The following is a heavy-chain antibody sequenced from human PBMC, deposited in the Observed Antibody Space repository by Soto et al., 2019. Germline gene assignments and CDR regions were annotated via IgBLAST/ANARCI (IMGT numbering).Heavy chain of an antibody. J-gene: IGHJ4*02. CDR3: ARFTRSSWYGDLDY. Sequence: TLSLTCTVSGGSISSGGYYWSWIRQHPGKGLEWIGYIYYSGSTYYNPSLKSRVTISVDTSKNQFSLKLSSVTAADTAVYSCARFTRSSWYGDLDYWGQGTLVTVSS. D-gene: IGHD6-13*01. V-gene: IGHV4-31*03. CDR2: IYYSGST. CDR1: GGSISSGGYY.